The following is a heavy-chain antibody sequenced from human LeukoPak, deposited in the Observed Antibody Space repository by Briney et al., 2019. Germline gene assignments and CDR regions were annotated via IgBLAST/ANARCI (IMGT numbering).Heavy chain of an antibody. D-gene: IGHD3-10*01. V-gene: IGHV3-23*01. CDR1: GFTFNTYG. CDR2: INSSGGAK. Sequence: PGGSLRLSCAASGFTFNTYGMSWVRQAPGKELAWVSGINSSGGAKYYADSVKGRFTVSRDDPHNTLYLQMDSVRAEDTAVYFCARGGVDHYGSGTYYLMYYFDHWGQGALVTVSS. CDR3: ARGGVDHYGSGTYYLMYYFDH. J-gene: IGHJ4*02.